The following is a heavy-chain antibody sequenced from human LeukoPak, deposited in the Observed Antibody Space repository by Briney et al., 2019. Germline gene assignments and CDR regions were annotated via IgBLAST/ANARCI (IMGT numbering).Heavy chain of an antibody. J-gene: IGHJ4*02. CDR2: INHSGST. D-gene: IGHD6-13*01. Sequence: SETLSLTCAVYGGSFSGYYWSWIRQPPGKGLEWIGEINHSGSTNSNPSLKSRVIISVDMSKNQFSLKLTSVTAADTAVYYCARKSIVTAGRKPYDYWDQGTLVTVSS. CDR3: ARKSIVTAGRKPYDY. V-gene: IGHV4-34*01. CDR1: GGSFSGYY.